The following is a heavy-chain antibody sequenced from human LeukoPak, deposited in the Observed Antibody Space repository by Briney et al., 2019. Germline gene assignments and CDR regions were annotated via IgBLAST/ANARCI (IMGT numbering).Heavy chain of an antibody. CDR3: AKRVGSYYFDS. V-gene: IGHV3-21*04. D-gene: IGHD3-10*01. CDR2: ISSSSSYT. Sequence: GGSLRLSCAASGFTFSSYSMNWVRQAPGKGLEWVSCISSSSSYTYYADSVKGRFTISRDNSKNTLYLQMNSLRAEDTALYYCAKRVGSYYFDSWGQGTLVTVSS. CDR1: GFTFSSYS. J-gene: IGHJ4*02.